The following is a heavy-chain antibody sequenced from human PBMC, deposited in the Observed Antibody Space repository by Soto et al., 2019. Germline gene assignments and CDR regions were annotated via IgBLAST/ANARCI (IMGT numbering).Heavy chain of an antibody. V-gene: IGHV4-34*01. CDR3: ARGLSITGSGGYFDY. J-gene: IGHJ4*02. CDR1: GGSFSGYY. CDR2: INHSGST. Sequence: SETLSLTCAVYGGSFSGYYWSWIRQPPGKGLEWIGEINHSGSTNYNPSLKSRVTISVDTSKNQFSLKLSSVTAADTAVYYCARGLSITGSGGYFDYWGQGTLVTVSS. D-gene: IGHD1-20*01.